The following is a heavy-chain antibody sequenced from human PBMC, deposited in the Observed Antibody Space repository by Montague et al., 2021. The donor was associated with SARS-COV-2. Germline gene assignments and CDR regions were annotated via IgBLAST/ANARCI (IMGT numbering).Heavy chain of an antibody. J-gene: IGHJ4*02. Sequence: SETLSLTCAVYGGSFGDDNWSWIRQPPGKGLEWIGDIKHSGSTNYNPSXXSRVTISVDTSKNQFSLKLTSVTAADTAVYFCARGHLSASMIVVVFTSGSYYFDYWGQGAQVTVSS. V-gene: IGHV4-34*01. CDR3: ARGHLSASMIVVVFTSGSYYFDY. D-gene: IGHD3-22*01. CDR2: IKHSGST. CDR1: GGSFGDDN.